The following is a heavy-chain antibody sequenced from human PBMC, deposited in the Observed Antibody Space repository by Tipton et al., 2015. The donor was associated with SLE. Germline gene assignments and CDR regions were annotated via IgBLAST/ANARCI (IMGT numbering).Heavy chain of an antibody. V-gene: IGHV3-15*01. CDR2: IKRKTDGGTT. CDR3: TTVYYGDYTTVDY. D-gene: IGHD4-17*01. CDR1: GFTFSNAW. Sequence: SLRLSCAASGFTFSNAWMSWVRQAPGKGLEWVGRIKRKTDGGTTDYAAPVKGRFTISRDDSKNTLYLQMNSLKTEDTAVYYCTTVYYGDYTTVDYWGQGTLVTVSS. J-gene: IGHJ4*02.